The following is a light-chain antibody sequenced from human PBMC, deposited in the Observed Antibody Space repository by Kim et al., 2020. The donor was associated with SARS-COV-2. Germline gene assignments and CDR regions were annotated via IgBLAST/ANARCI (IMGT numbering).Light chain of an antibody. CDR1: PGAVTSGLW. J-gene: IGLJ2*01. CDR3: SHSYTGVVI. V-gene: IGLV7-46*01. CDR2: DTS. Sequence: GSGTHTYGATPGAVTSGLWPYWYQQKPGQAPRTLIYDTSNKLAWTPARFSGSLLGGKAALTLSGAQPEDEDDYYCSHSYTGVVIFGGGTQLTVL.